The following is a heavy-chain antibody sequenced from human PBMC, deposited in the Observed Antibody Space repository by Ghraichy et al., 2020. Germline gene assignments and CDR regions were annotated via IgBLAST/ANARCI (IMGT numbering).Heavy chain of an antibody. CDR2: ISGSGGST. V-gene: IGHV3-23*01. Sequence: GSLRLSCAASGFTFSSYAMSWVRQAPGKGLEWVSAISGSGGSTYYADSVKGRFTISRDNSKNTLYLQMNSLRAEDTAVYYCAKDQAHGQLDYGYYYYGMDVWGQWTTVTVSS. J-gene: IGHJ6*02. CDR3: AKDQAHGQLDYGYYYYGMDV. D-gene: IGHD4-17*01. CDR1: GFTFSSYA.